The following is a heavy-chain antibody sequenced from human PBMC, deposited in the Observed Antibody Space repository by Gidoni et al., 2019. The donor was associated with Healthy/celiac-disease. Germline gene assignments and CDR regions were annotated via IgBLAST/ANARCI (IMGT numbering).Heavy chain of an antibody. J-gene: IGHJ6*02. CDR3: ARDLRVGAHLYYYYGMDV. D-gene: IGHD1-26*01. Sequence: QVQLVQSGAEVKKPGASVKVSCKASGYTFTSYYMHWVRQAPGQGLEWMGIINPSGGSTSYAQKFQGRVTMTRDTSTSTVYMELSSLRSEDTAVYYCARDLRVGAHLYYYYGMDVWGQGTTVTVSS. CDR2: INPSGGST. CDR1: GYTFTSYY. V-gene: IGHV1-46*01.